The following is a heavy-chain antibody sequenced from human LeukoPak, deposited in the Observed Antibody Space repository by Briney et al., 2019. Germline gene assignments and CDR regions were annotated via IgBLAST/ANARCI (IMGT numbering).Heavy chain of an antibody. Sequence: PGGSLRLSCEASGFTFSTYGMHWVRQAPGQGLEWMGIINPSGGSTSYAQKFQGRVTMTRDTSTSTVYVELSSLRSEDTAVYYCARDQPTQHRGYYYYYMDVWGKGTTVTVSS. CDR3: ARDQPTQHRGYYYYYMDV. CDR2: INPSGGST. D-gene: IGHD3-10*01. J-gene: IGHJ6*03. V-gene: IGHV1-46*01. CDR1: GFTFSTYG.